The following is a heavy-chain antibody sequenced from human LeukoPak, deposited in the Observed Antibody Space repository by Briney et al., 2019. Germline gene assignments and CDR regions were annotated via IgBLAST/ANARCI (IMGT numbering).Heavy chain of an antibody. J-gene: IGHJ4*02. Sequence: HPGRSLRLSCAASGFTFDDYAMHWVRQAPGKGLEWVSGISWNSGSIGYADSVKGRFTISRDNAKNSLYLQMNSLRAEDTAVYYFGRELVEWSFGSWGQGNLV. D-gene: IGHD3-10*01. CDR3: GRELVEWSFGS. CDR1: GFTFDDYA. V-gene: IGHV3-9*01. CDR2: ISWNSGSI.